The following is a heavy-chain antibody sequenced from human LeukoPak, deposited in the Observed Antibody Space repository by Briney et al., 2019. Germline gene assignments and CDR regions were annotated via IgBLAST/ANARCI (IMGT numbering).Heavy chain of an antibody. CDR1: GYTFINHA. J-gene: IGHJ4*02. CDR3: ARRLGRSFDY. D-gene: IGHD2-21*01. Sequence: GASVKVSCKASGYTFINHAIHWVRQAPGQRLEWMGWISIGNGNTKYSQNFQGRITITRDTSATTAYMDLSSLRSEDTAMYYCARRLGRSFDYWGQGTLVTVSS. CDR2: ISIGNGNT. V-gene: IGHV1-3*04.